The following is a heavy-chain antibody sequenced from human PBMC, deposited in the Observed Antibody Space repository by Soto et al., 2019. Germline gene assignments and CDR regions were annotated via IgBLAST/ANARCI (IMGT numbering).Heavy chain of an antibody. J-gene: IGHJ4*02. CDR3: DCAKRSGYHGAAYLDY. CDR2: INHRGST. CDR1: GGSINSYY. D-gene: IGHD3-22*01. V-gene: IGHV4-59*08. Sequence: PSETLSLTCTVSGGSINSYYWSWIRQPPGKGLEWIAYINHRGSTSYNPSLKSRVTISVDTSKNQLSLKVSSLTAADTAVYYCDCAKRSGYHGAAYLDYWGQGTLVTVSS.